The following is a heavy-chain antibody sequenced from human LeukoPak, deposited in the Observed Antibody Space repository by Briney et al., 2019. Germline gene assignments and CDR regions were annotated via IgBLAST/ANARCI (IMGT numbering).Heavy chain of an antibody. CDR2: INPSGGST. D-gene: IGHD2-2*01. CDR1: GYTFTTYY. CDR3: ARDISLGYCNSTSCPDAFDL. Sequence: ASVKVSCKASGYTFTTYYVHWVRQAPGQGLEWMGIINPSGGSTSYAQKFQGRVTMTRDTSTRTGYMGLSSLRSGDTAVYYCARDISLGYCNSTSCPDAFDLWGQGTMVTVSS. J-gene: IGHJ3*01. V-gene: IGHV1-46*01.